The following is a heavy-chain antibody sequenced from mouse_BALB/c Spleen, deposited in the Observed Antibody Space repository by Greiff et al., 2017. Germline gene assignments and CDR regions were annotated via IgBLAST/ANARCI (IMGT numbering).Heavy chain of an antibody. CDR2: IRLKSNNYAT. V-gene: IGHV6-6*02. Sequence: EVKVEESGGGLVQPGGSMKLSCVASGFTFSNYWMNWVRQSPEKGLEWVAEIRLKSNNYATHYAESVKGRFTISRDDSKSSVYLQMNNLRAEDTGIYYCTRRSLLRLYYAMDYWGQGTSVTVSS. D-gene: IGHD1-2*01. J-gene: IGHJ4*01. CDR1: GFTFSNYW. CDR3: TRRSLLRLYYAMDY.